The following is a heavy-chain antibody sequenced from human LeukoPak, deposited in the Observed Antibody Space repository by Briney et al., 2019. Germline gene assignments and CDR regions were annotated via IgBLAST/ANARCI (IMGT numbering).Heavy chain of an antibody. CDR2: ISSSNIYI. Sequence: SGGSLRLSCAASGFTFSTYSMNWVRQTPGKGLEWVASISSSNIYIYYADSVKGRFTISRDNAKNSLYLQMNSLRAEDTAVYYCARDVGAYDPAHSYGMDVWGQGTTVTVSS. CDR3: ARDVGAYDPAHSYGMDV. D-gene: IGHD3-16*01. V-gene: IGHV3-21*01. CDR1: GFTFSTYS. J-gene: IGHJ6*02.